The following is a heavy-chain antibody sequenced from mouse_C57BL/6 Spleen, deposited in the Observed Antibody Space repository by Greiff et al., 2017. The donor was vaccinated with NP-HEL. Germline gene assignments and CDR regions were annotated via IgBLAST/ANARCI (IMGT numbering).Heavy chain of an antibody. V-gene: IGHV14-4*01. J-gene: IGHJ3*01. CDR2: IDPENGDT. D-gene: IGHD2-2*01. Sequence: VQLQQSGAELVRPGASVKLSCTASGFNIKDDYMPWVKQRPEQGLEWIGWIDPENGDTEYASKFQGKATITADTSSNTAYLQLSSLTSEDTAVYYCTTGGYDVPFAYWGQGTLVTVSA. CDR3: TTGGYDVPFAY. CDR1: GFNIKDDY.